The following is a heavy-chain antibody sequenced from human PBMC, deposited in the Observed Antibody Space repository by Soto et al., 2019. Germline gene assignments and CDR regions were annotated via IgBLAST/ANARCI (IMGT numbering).Heavy chain of an antibody. D-gene: IGHD3-3*01. V-gene: IGHV1-46*01. Sequence: ASVKVSCKASGYTFTSYYMHWVRQAPRQGLEWMGIINGSGGNTNYSQKFKGRVTMSRDTSASTVYMELSSLRSEDTAVYYCARDPDPITILGSRAGYYYYGMDVWGQGTTVTVSS. CDR1: GYTFTSYY. J-gene: IGHJ6*02. CDR2: INGSGGNT. CDR3: ARDPDPITILGSRAGYYYYGMDV.